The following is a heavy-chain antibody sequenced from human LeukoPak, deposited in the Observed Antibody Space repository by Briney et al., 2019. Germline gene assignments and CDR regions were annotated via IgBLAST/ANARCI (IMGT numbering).Heavy chain of an antibody. D-gene: IGHD3-22*01. V-gene: IGHV4-59*01. CDR2: IYNSGST. CDR1: GGSISTYY. J-gene: IGHJ4*02. CDR3: ARGGYYEPIDS. Sequence: SETLSLTCSVSGGSISTYYWSWIRQTPGKGLEQIGYIYNSGSTNYNPSLEGRVTMSIDTSKNQFSLKLSSVTAADTAVYYCARGGYYEPIDSWGQGTLVTVSS.